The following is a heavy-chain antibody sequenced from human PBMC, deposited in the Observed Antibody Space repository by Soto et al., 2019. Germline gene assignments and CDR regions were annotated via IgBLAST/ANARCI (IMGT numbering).Heavy chain of an antibody. CDR2: INPTGGST. J-gene: IGHJ4*02. V-gene: IGHV1-46*01. CDR1: GYTFTSYF. D-gene: IGHD2-15*01. Sequence: GASVKVSCKASGYTFTSYFMHWVRHAPGQGLEWMGIINPTGGSTSYAQKFQGRVTMTRDTSTSTVYMELSSLRSEDTAVYYCARRSSYSGFDYWGQGTLVTVSS. CDR3: ARRSSYSGFDY.